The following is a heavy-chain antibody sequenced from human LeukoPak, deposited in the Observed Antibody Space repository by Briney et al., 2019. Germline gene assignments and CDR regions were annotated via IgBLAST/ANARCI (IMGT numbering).Heavy chain of an antibody. J-gene: IGHJ3*02. CDR3: ARGYCSSTSCYGDAFDI. V-gene: IGHV5-51*03. D-gene: IGHD2-2*01. Sequence: GESLKISCKGSGYSFTSYWIGWVRQMPGKGLEWMGIIYPGDSDTRYSPSFQGQVTISADKSISTAYLQRSSLKASDTAMYYCARGYCSSTSCYGDAFDIWGQGTMVTVSS. CDR1: GYSFTSYW. CDR2: IYPGDSDT.